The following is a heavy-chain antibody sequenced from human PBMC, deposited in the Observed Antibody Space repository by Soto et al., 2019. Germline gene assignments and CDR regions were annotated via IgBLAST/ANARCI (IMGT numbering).Heavy chain of an antibody. CDR3: TRVGSMTTVSPLHY. V-gene: IGHV3-49*04. CDR2: IRSKAYGGTT. J-gene: IGHJ4*02. Sequence: GWSLRLSCTASGFTFGDYAMSWVRQAPGKGLEWVGFIRSKAYGGTTEYAASVKGRFTISRDDSKSTAYLQMNSLKTEDTAVYYCTRVGSMTTVSPLHYWGQGTLVTXS. CDR1: GFTFGDYA. D-gene: IGHD4-17*01.